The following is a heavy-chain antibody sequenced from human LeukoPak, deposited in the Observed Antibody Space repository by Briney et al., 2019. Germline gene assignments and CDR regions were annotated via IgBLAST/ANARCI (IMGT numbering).Heavy chain of an antibody. D-gene: IGHD2-15*01. CDR3: ARDVGYFDL. V-gene: IGHV4-61*02. J-gene: IGHJ2*01. Sequence: SQTLSLTCTVSGGSISSGSYYWSWIRQPAGKGLEWIGRIYTSGSTNYNPSLKSRVTISVDTSKNQFSLKLSSVTAADTAVYYCARDVGYFDLWGRGTLVTVSP. CDR2: IYTSGST. CDR1: GGSISSGSYY.